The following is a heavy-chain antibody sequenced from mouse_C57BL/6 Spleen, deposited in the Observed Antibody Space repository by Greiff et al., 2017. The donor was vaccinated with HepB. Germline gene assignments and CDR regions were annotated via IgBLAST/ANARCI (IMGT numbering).Heavy chain of an antibody. D-gene: IGHD1-1*01. V-gene: IGHV5-4*01. Sequence: EVQVVESGGGLVKPGGSLKLSCAASGFTFSSYAMSWVRQTPEKRLEWVATISDGGSYTYYPDNVKGRFTISRDNAKNNLYLQMSHLKSEDTAMYYCASDYYGSSSWAYWGQGTLVTVSA. J-gene: IGHJ3*01. CDR2: ISDGGSYT. CDR3: ASDYYGSSSWAY. CDR1: GFTFSSYA.